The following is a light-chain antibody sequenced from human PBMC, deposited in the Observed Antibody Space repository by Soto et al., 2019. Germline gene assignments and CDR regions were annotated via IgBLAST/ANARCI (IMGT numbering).Light chain of an antibody. J-gene: IGLJ2*01. Sequence: QSALTQPASVSGSPGQSITISCTGTSSDVGGYNYVSWYQQHPGKAPKLTIYEVSNRPSGVSNRFSGSKSGNTASLTISGLQADDEADYYCSSYTSSTSVVFGGGTKLTVL. CDR2: EVS. CDR3: SSYTSSTSVV. V-gene: IGLV2-14*01. CDR1: SSDVGGYNY.